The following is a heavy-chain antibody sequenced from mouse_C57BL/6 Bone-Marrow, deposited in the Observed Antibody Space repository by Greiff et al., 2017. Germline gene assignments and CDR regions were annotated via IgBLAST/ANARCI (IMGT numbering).Heavy chain of an antibody. CDR2: IDPGSGNT. V-gene: IGHV1-76*01. CDR3: ARNRLLFGD. Sequence: QVQLQQSGAELVRPGASVKLSCKASGYTFTGYYINWVKQRPGQGLEWIARIDPGSGNTYYNEKFKGKATLTAEKSSSTAYMQLSSLTSEDSAVYFCARNRLLFGDWGQGTLVTVSA. J-gene: IGHJ3*01. D-gene: IGHD2-3*01. CDR1: GYTFTGYY.